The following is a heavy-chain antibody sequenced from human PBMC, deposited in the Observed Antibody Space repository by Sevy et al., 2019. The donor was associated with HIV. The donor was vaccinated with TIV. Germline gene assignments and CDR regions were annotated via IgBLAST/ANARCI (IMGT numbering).Heavy chain of an antibody. CDR1: GFTFSSYG. V-gene: IGHV3-30*02. J-gene: IGHJ6*02. Sequence: GESLKISCAASGFTFSSYGMHWVRQAPGKGLEWVAFIRYDGSNKYYADSVKGRFTISRDNSKNTLYLQMNSLRAEDTAVYYCAKDNQLRAEVYYGMDVWGQGTTVTVSS. CDR2: IRYDGSNK. CDR3: AKDNQLRAEVYYGMDV.